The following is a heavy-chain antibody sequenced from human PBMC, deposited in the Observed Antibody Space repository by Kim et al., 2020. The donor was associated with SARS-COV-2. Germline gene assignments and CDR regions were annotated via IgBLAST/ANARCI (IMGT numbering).Heavy chain of an antibody. CDR1: GFTFSSYA. CDR3: AKWDFWSGYPCYFDY. D-gene: IGHD3-3*01. Sequence: GGSLRLSCAASGFTFSSYAMSWVRQAPGKGLEWVSAISGSGGSTYYADSVKGRFTISRDNSKNTLYLQMNSLRAEDTAVYYCAKWDFWSGYPCYFDYWGQGTLVTVSS. V-gene: IGHV3-23*01. J-gene: IGHJ4*02. CDR2: ISGSGGST.